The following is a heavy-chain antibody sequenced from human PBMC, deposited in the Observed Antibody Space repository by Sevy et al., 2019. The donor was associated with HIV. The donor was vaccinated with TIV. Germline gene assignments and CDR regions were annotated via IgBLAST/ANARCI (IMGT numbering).Heavy chain of an antibody. V-gene: IGHV3-7*01. D-gene: IGHD6-19*01. Sequence: GGSLRLSCAASGLTFSSYWMSWVRQAPGKGLEWVANIKEDGSEQYYVDSVKGRFTVSRDNAKNSLYLQMNSLRAEDTAVYYCTKFYGTGSYVDYWGQVTLVTVSS. CDR2: IKEDGSEQ. CDR1: GLTFSSYW. CDR3: TKFYGTGSYVDY. J-gene: IGHJ4*02.